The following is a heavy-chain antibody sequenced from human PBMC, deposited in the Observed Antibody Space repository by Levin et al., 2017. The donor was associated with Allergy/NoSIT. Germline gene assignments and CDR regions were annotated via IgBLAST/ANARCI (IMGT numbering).Heavy chain of an antibody. V-gene: IGHV5-51*01. Sequence: RGESLKISCKGSGYSFTSYWIGWVRQMPGKGLEWMGIIYPGDSDTRYSPSFQGQVTISADKSISTAYLQWSSLKASDTAMYYCARRTRGYSYGYAGGADYWGQGTLVTVSS. CDR2: IYPGDSDT. CDR3: ARRTRGYSYGYAGGADY. D-gene: IGHD5-18*01. J-gene: IGHJ4*02. CDR1: GYSFTSYW.